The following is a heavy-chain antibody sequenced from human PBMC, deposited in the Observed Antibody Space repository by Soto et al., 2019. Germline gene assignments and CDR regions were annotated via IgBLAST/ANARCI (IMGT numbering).Heavy chain of an antibody. V-gene: IGHV1-2*02. CDR1: GYTFTGYY. J-gene: IGHJ6*02. Sequence: ASVKVSCKAAGYTFTGYYMHWVRQAPGQGLEWMGWINPNSGGTNYAQKFQGRVTMTRDTSISKAYMELSRLRSDDTAVYYCERETAYSSSSFGMNVWGQGTTVTVSS. CDR2: INPNSGGT. CDR3: ERETAYSSSSFGMNV. D-gene: IGHD6-6*01.